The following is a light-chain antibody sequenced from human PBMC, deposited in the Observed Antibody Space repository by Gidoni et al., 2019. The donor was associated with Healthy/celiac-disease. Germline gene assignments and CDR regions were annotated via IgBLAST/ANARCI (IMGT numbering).Light chain of an antibody. V-gene: IGKV3-11*01. Sequence: PGERATLSCRASQSVSSYLAWYQQNPGQAPRLLIYDASNRATGIPARFSGSGSGTDFTLTISSLEPEDFAVYYCQQRSNWPSITFGQGTRLEIK. J-gene: IGKJ5*01. CDR2: DAS. CDR1: QSVSSY. CDR3: QQRSNWPSIT.